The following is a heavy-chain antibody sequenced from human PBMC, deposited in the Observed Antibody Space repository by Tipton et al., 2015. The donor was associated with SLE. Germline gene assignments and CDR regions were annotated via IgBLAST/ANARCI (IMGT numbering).Heavy chain of an antibody. Sequence: TLSLTCSVSGASISSGGYYWSWIRQHPGKGLEWIGYIYYTGRTFYNPSLESRVTISVDTSRNLFSLNLSSVTAADTAVYYCARGKRHYDVLTGYYSKPHYFDFWGQGTVVAVSP. D-gene: IGHD3-9*01. V-gene: IGHV4-31*03. CDR3: ARGKRHYDVLTGYYSKPHYFDF. J-gene: IGHJ4*02. CDR2: IYYTGRT. CDR1: GASISSGGYY.